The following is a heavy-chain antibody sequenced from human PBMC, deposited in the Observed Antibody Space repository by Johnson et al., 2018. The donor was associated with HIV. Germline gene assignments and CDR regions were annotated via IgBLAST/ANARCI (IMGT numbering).Heavy chain of an antibody. CDR2: ISSSGSTI. V-gene: IGHV3-11*01. CDR1: GFTFSDYY. D-gene: IGHD3-22*01. J-gene: IGHJ3*02. CDR3: ARDQGYWGMYDSSGLDRFDI. Sequence: QVQLVESGGGLVQPGGSLRLSCAASGFTFSDYYMSWIRQAPGKGLEWVSYISSSGSTIYYADSVKGRFTISRDNAKNSLYLQMNSLRAEDTAVYYCARDQGYWGMYDSSGLDRFDIWGQGTMVTVSS.